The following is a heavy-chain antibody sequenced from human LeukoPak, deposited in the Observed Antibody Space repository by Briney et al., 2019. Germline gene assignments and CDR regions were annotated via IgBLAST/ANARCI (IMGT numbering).Heavy chain of an antibody. Sequence: SGTLSLTCAVSGGSISSNIWWSWVRQPPGKRLEWIGEIYHTGSTNYNPSLTSRVTISVDESKSQFSLKLTPVTAADTAVYYCARKTFEEPYDYWGQGALVTVSS. D-gene: IGHD1-26*01. CDR2: IYHTGST. CDR1: GGSISSNIW. V-gene: IGHV4-4*02. J-gene: IGHJ4*02. CDR3: ARKTFEEPYDY.